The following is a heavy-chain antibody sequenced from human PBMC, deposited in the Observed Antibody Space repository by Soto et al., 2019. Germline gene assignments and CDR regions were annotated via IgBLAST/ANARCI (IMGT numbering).Heavy chain of an antibody. V-gene: IGHV3-11*01. CDR1: GFTFRDYY. CDR2: ISSSGTGI. D-gene: IGHD2-15*01. CDR3: ARAYSDAFDI. J-gene: IGHJ3*02. Sequence: PVGSLRLSCAASGFTFRDYYMTWIRQAPGKGLEWVSYISSSGTGIYYADSVKGRFTISRDNAKNSLYLVMSSLRAEDTAVYYCARAYSDAFDIWGQGTMVTV.